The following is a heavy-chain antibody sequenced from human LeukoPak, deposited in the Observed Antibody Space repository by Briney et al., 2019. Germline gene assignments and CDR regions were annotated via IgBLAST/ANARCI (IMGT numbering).Heavy chain of an antibody. CDR1: GGSFSGYY. V-gene: IGHV4-34*01. CDR3: ARGRDGDPHY. Sequence: SETLSLTCAVYGGSFSGYYWSWIRQPPGKGLEWIGEINHSGSTNYNPSLKSRVTISVDTSKNQFSLELSSVTAADTAVYYCARGRDGDPHYWGQGTLVTVSS. J-gene: IGHJ4*02. D-gene: IGHD4-17*01. CDR2: INHSGST.